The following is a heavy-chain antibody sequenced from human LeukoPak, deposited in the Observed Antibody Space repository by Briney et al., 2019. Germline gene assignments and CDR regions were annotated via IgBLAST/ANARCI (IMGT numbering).Heavy chain of an antibody. CDR2: IIPIFGTA. V-gene: IGHV1-69*05. D-gene: IGHD6-6*01. CDR1: GGTFSSYA. J-gene: IGHJ5*02. Sequence: SVKVSCKASGGTFSSYAISWVRQAPGQGLEWMGGIIPIFGTANYAQKFQGRVTITTDEPTSTAYMELSSLRSEDTAVYYCARDRGSSSGMGWFDPWGLGTLVTVSS. CDR3: ARDRGSSSGMGWFDP.